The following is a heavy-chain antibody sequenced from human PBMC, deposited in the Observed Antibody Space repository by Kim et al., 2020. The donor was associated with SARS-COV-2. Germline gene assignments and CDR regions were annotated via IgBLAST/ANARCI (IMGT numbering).Heavy chain of an antibody. V-gene: IGHV3-9*01. CDR3: AKLPWGGHSFDF. D-gene: IGHD2-21*02. J-gene: IGHJ4*02. Sequence: GGSLRLSCVASGFTFENHAMHWVRQVPGKGLEWVSGISWNSGYIGYADSVKGRFTISRDNAKNSLYLQMNSLRVEDTALYYCAKLPWGGHSFDFWGQGTLVTVSS. CDR2: ISWNSGYI. CDR1: GFTFENHA.